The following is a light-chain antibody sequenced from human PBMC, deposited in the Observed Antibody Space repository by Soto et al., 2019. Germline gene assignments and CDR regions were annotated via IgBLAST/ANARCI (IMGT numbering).Light chain of an antibody. CDR3: LQDYNYPYT. Sequence: AIQMTQSPSSLSASVGDRVTITCRASQGIRNDLGWYQQKPGKAPKLLIYAASSLQSGVPSRFSGSGSGTDFTINISSLQPDDFAPYYCLQDYNYPYTFGQGTQLEIK. V-gene: IGKV1-6*01. CDR1: QGIRND. J-gene: IGKJ2*01. CDR2: AAS.